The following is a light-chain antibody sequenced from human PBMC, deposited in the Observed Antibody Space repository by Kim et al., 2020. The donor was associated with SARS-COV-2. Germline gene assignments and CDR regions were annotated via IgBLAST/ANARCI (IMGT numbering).Light chain of an antibody. CDR2: GAS. CDR1: QDIRYD. Sequence: SASVGDRVTTTCRASQDIRYDLAWYQQRAGKASKLLINGASHLEGGVPSRFAGSGSDTDFTLTISSLQPEDSATYYCLQDFDYPRSFGQGPRLEIK. CDR3: LQDFDYPRS. V-gene: IGKV1-6*01. J-gene: IGKJ2*01.